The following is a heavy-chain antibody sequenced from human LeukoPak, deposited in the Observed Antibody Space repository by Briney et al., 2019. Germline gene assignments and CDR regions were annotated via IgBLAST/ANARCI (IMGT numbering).Heavy chain of an antibody. CDR1: GGTFSSYA. D-gene: IGHD5-18*01. J-gene: IGHJ4*02. CDR3: ARTGGYSYGTYYFDY. V-gene: IGHV1-69*06. Sequence: ASVKVSCKASGGTFSSYAISWVRQAPGQGLEWMGGIIPIFGTAKYAQKFQGRVTITADKSTSTAYMELSSLRSEDTAVYYCARTGGYSYGTYYFDYWGQGTLVTVSS. CDR2: IIPIFGTA.